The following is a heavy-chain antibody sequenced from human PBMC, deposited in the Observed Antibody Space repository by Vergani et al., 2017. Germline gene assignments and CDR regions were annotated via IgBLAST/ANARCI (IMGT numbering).Heavy chain of an antibody. D-gene: IGHD3-22*01. CDR2: ISGSGGST. CDR1: GFTFSSYA. Sequence: EVQLLESGGGLVQPGGSLRLSCAASGFTFSSYAMSWVRQAPGKGLEWVSAISGSGGSTYYADSVTGRFPISRDNSKNTLYLQMNSLRAEDTAVYYCAKVGSGYYYDSSGYFTDWFDPWGQGTLVTVSS. J-gene: IGHJ5*02. V-gene: IGHV3-23*01. CDR3: AKVGSGYYYDSSGYFTDWFDP.